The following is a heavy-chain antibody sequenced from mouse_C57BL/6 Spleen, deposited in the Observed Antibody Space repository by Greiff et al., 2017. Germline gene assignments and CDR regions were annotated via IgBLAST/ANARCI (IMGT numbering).Heavy chain of an antibody. CDR1: GYTFTSYW. Sequence: VQLQQPGAELVRPGSSVKLSCKASGYTFTSYWMDWVKQRPGQGLEWIGNIYPSDSETHYNQKFKDKATLTVDKSSSTAYMQLSSLTSEDSAVYYCARYDYDYAMDYWGQGTSVTVSS. CDR2: IYPSDSET. CDR3: ARYDYDYAMDY. D-gene: IGHD2-4*01. J-gene: IGHJ4*01. V-gene: IGHV1-61*01.